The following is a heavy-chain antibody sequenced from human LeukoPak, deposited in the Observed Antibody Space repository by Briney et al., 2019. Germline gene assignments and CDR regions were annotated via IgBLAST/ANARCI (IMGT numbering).Heavy chain of an antibody. V-gene: IGHV1-69*13. CDR1: GGTFSSTT. J-gene: IGHJ6*02. Sequence: ASVKVSCKASGGTFSSTTINWVRQAPGQGLEWMGGITPIFRTPNYAQKFQGRVTITAVESMSTAYMELSSLRSEDTAVYYCARAETAMATYYYGMDVWGQGTTVTVSS. CDR2: ITPIFRTP. D-gene: IGHD5-18*01. CDR3: ARAETAMATYYYGMDV.